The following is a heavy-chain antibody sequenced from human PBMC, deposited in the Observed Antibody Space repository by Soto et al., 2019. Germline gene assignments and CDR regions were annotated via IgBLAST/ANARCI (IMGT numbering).Heavy chain of an antibody. CDR1: GYTFSAYY. Sequence: QVQLVQSGAEVKKPGASIKVSCKASGYTFSAYYINWVRQAPGQGLEWMGWINPKNGGTNNAQKFQGRVTMTSDTSIRRASMELSRRTSDDAAVYYCASEDCGGQSDKFLDSWGHGTLVTVSS. J-gene: IGHJ5*01. D-gene: IGHD4-17*01. CDR3: ASEDCGGQSDKFLDS. V-gene: IGHV1-2*02. CDR2: INPKNGGT.